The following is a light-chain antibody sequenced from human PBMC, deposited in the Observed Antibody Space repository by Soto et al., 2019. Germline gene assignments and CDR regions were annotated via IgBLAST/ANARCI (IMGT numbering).Light chain of an antibody. CDR1: NSDVGGYNY. J-gene: IGLJ1*01. V-gene: IGLV2-14*01. CDR2: DVS. CDR3: SSYTTSSLYV. Sequence: QSALTQPASVSGSPGQSITISCSGTNSDVGGYNYVSWYQQHPGKAPKLMIYDVSYRPSGISHHFSGSKSDNTASLTISGLQAEDEAEYFCSSYTTSSLYVFGTGTKLTVL.